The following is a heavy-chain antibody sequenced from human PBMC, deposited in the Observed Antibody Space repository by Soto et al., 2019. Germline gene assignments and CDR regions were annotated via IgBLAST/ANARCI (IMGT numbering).Heavy chain of an antibody. CDR2: ISSSGSTI. D-gene: IGHD1-20*01. V-gene: IGHV3-11*01. J-gene: IGHJ6*03. CDR1: GFTFSDYY. Sequence: QVQLVESGGGLVKPGGSLRLSCAASGFTFSDYYMSWIRQAPGKGLEWVSYISSSGSTIYYADSVKGRFTISRDNAKNSLYLQMNSLRAEDTAVYYGSAVYRYYYYMDVWGKGTTVTVSS. CDR3: SAVYRYYYYMDV.